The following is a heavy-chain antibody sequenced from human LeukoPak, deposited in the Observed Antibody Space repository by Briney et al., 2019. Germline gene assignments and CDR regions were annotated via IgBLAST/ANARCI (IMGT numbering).Heavy chain of an antibody. D-gene: IGHD3-22*01. CDR3: ARGQYYYDSSGYYYAFPFDY. J-gene: IGHJ4*02. CDR2: INHSGST. CDR1: GGSFSGYH. V-gene: IGHV4-34*01. Sequence: SETLSLTCAVYGGSFSGYHWSWIRQPPGKGLEWIGEINHSGSTNYNPSLKSRVTISVDTSKNQFSLKLSSVTAADTAVYYCARGQYYYDSSGYYYAFPFDYWGQGTLVTVSS.